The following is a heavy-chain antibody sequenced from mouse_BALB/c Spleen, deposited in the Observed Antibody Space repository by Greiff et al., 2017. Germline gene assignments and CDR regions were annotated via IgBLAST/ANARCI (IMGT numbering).Heavy chain of an antibody. J-gene: IGHJ4*01. Sequence: EVQGVESGPGLVKPSQSLSLTCTVTGYSITSDYAWNWIRQFPGNKLEWMGYISYSGSTSYNPSLKSRISITRDTSKNQFFLQLNSVTTEDTATYYCARSLWAMDYWGQGTSVTVSS. CDR3: ARSLWAMDY. V-gene: IGHV3-2*02. CDR2: ISYSGST. CDR1: GYSITSDYA. D-gene: IGHD6-1*01.